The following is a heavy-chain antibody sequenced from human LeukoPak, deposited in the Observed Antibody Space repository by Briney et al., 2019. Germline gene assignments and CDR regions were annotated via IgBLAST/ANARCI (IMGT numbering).Heavy chain of an antibody. Sequence: GGSLRLSCAASGFTFSSYGMHWVRQAPGKGLEWVAFIRYDGSNKYYADSVKGRFTISRDNSKNTLYLQMNSLRAEDTAVYYCAKDGMTYYDFSNRFDPWGQGTLVTVSS. D-gene: IGHD3-3*01. CDR1: GFTFSSYG. J-gene: IGHJ5*02. V-gene: IGHV3-30*02. CDR3: AKDGMTYYDFSNRFDP. CDR2: IRYDGSNK.